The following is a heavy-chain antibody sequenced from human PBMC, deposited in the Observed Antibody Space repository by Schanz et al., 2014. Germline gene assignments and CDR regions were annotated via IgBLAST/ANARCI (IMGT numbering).Heavy chain of an antibody. D-gene: IGHD4-17*01. CDR3: ARGYGDSPTDF. J-gene: IGHJ4*02. V-gene: IGHV1-69*08. Sequence: QVQLLQSGAEVKKPGSSMKVSCKASGGTFNSYTINWVRQAPGQGLEWMGRIIPNLGSANYAQKFQGRVTITADRSTSTAYMELSSLRSEDTAVYYCARGYGDSPTDFWGQGTLVTVSS. CDR1: GGTFNSYT. CDR2: IIPNLGSA.